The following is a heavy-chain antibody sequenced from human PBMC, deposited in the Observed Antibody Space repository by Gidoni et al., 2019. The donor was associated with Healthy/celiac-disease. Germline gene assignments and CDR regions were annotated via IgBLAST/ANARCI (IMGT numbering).Heavy chain of an antibody. J-gene: IGHJ4*02. V-gene: IGHV3-15*07. CDR3: TTLPSESSGYFYYFDY. Sequence: EVQLVESGGGLVKPGGSLRLSFAASGFTFSNAWMNWVRQAPGKGLEWVGRIKSKTDGGTTDYAAPVKGRFTISRDDSKNTLYLQMNSLKTEDTAVYYCTTLPSESSGYFYYFDYWGQGTLVTVSS. D-gene: IGHD3-22*01. CDR1: GFTFSNAW. CDR2: IKSKTDGGTT.